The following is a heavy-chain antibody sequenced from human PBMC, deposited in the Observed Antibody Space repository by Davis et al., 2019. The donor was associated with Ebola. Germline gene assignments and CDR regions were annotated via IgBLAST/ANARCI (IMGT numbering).Heavy chain of an antibody. J-gene: IGHJ6*02. CDR3: ARDFRFIAAAGEYYYYGMDV. CDR1: GYTFTSYG. CDR2: ISAYNGNT. Sequence: ASVKVSCKASGYTFTSYGISWVRQAPGQGLEWMGWISAYNGNTNYAQKLQGRVTMTTDTSTSTAYMELRSLRSDDTAVYYCARDFRFIAAAGEYYYYGMDVWGQGTTVTVSS. D-gene: IGHD6-13*01. V-gene: IGHV1-18*01.